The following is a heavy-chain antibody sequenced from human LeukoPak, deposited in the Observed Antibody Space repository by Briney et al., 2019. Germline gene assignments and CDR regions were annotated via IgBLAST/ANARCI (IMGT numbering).Heavy chain of an antibody. D-gene: IGHD1-26*01. V-gene: IGHV4-59*01. CDR1: GGSISTYS. J-gene: IGHJ6*02. Sequence: SETLSLTCTVSGGSISTYSWSWIRQPPGKGQEWIGSIYYSGSTNYNPSLKGRVTISLDTSKNQFSLKLSSVTAADTAVYYCASRNAAIVGATSLGMDVWGQGTTVTVSS. CDR3: ASRNAAIVGATSLGMDV. CDR2: IYYSGST.